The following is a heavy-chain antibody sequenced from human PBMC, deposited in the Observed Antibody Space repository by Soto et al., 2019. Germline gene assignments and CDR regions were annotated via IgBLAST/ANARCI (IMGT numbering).Heavy chain of an antibody. CDR1: GGSFSSYY. V-gene: IGHV4-59*01. D-gene: IGHD3-22*01. Sequence: PSETLSLTCTVSGGSFSSYYWSWIRQPPGKGLEWIGYIYYSGSTNYNPSLKSRVTISVDTSKNQFSLKLSSVTAADTAVYYCARGVWGGLYDSSGPYDYNWFDPWGQGTLVTVS. J-gene: IGHJ5*02. CDR2: IYYSGST. CDR3: ARGVWGGLYDSSGPYDYNWFDP.